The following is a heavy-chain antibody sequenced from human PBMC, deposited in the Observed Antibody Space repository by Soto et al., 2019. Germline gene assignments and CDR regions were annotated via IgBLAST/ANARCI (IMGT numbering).Heavy chain of an antibody. Sequence: GGSLRLSCAASGLTFSDYYMSWIRQAPGKGLEWVSYISSSGSTIYYADSVKGRFTISRDNAKNSLYLQMNSLRAEDTAVYYCARDSPPFWSGYPAAFDIWGQGTMVTVS. CDR2: ISSSGSTI. CDR1: GLTFSDYY. J-gene: IGHJ3*02. D-gene: IGHD3-3*01. V-gene: IGHV3-11*01. CDR3: ARDSPPFWSGYPAAFDI.